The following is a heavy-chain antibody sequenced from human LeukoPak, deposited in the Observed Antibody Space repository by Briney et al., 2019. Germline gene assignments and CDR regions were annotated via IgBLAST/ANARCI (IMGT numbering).Heavy chain of an antibody. V-gene: IGHV3-23*01. J-gene: IGHJ1*01. D-gene: IGHD2-2*01. CDR1: GFTFSSYA. CDR2: ISGSGGST. Sequence: GGSLRLSCAASGFTFSSYAMSWVRQAPGKGLEWVSAISGSGGSTYYADSVKGRFTISRDSSKNTLYLQMNSLRAEDTAVYYCAKDRGIVVVPAAIFQHWGQGTLVTVSS. CDR3: AKDRGIVVVPAAIFQH.